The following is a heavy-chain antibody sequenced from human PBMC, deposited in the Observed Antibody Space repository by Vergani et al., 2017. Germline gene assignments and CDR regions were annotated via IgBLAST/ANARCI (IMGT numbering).Heavy chain of an antibody. J-gene: IGHJ4*02. CDR3: ARGGSYLFARQLDY. CDR1: GFTFSSYW. CDR2: IKQDGSEK. V-gene: IGHV3-7*03. D-gene: IGHD1-26*01. Sequence: EVQLVESGGGLVQPGGSLRLSCAASGFTFSSYWMSWVRQAPGKGLEWVANIKQDGSEKYYVDSVKGRFTISRDNAKNSLYLQMNSLRSEDTAVYYCARGGSYLFARQLDYWGQGTLVTVSS.